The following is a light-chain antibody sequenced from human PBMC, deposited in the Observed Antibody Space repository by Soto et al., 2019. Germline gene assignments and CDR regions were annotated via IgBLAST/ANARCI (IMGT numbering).Light chain of an antibody. V-gene: IGKV1-5*01. CDR2: DAS. CDR3: QQYNSYSRT. CDR1: QGISTW. J-gene: IGKJ1*01. Sequence: DIQMTQSPSTLSASVGDRVTITCRASQGISTWLAWYQQKPGKAPKLLIYDASSLESGVPSRFSGSGSGTEFTLTISSLQPDDVATYYCQQYNSYSRTFGQGTKVDIK.